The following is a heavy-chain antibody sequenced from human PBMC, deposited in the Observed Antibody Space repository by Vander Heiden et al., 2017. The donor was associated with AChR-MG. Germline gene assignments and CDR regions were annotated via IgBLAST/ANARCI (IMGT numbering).Heavy chain of an antibody. D-gene: IGHD4-17*01. CDR2: IYYSGST. CDR1: GGSISSSSYY. J-gene: IGHJ3*02. Sequence: QLQLQESGPGLVKPSETLSLTCTVSGGSISSSSYYWGWIRQPPGKGLEWIGSIYYSGSTYYNPSLKSRVTISVDTSKNQFSLKLSSVTAADTAVYYCARRNTGMTTVTTDDAFDIWGQGTMVTVSS. V-gene: IGHV4-39*01. CDR3: ARRNTGMTTVTTDDAFDI.